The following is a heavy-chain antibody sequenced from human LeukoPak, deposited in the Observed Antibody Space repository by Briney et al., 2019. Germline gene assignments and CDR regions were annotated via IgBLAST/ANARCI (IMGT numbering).Heavy chain of an antibody. CDR2: IYYSGST. Sequence: SETLSLTCTVAGGSISSYYWSWIRQPPGKGLEWIGYIYYSGSTNYNPSLKSRVTISVDTSKNQFSLKLSSVTAADTAVYYCARSDYGDYVNYWGQGTLVTVSS. D-gene: IGHD4-17*01. V-gene: IGHV4-59*08. CDR1: GGSISSYY. CDR3: ARSDYGDYVNY. J-gene: IGHJ4*02.